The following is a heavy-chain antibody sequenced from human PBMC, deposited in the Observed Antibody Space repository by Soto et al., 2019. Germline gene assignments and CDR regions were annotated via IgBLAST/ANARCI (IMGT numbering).Heavy chain of an antibody. V-gene: IGHV1-18*01. D-gene: IGHD1-1*01. Sequence: QIHLVQSGAEVKKPGASVKVSCKGSGYGFTTYGITWVRQAPGQGLEWMAWISAHNGNTNYAQKLQGRVTVTSDTATSTAYMELRSTRSDDTAVYYCARGRYGDYWGQGALVTVSS. CDR2: ISAHNGNT. J-gene: IGHJ4*02. CDR3: ARGRYGDY. CDR1: GYGFTTYG.